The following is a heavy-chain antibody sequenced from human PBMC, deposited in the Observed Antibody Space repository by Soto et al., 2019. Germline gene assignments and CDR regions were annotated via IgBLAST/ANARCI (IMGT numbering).Heavy chain of an antibody. CDR1: GGSISSGGYS. D-gene: IGHD2-21*02. J-gene: IGHJ5*02. V-gene: IGHV4-30-2*01. Sequence: QLQLQESGSGLVKPSQTLSLTCAVSGGSISSGGYSWSWIRQPPGKGLEWIGYIYHSGSTYYNPSLKSRVTISVDRSKKQFSLKLSSVTAADTAVYYCARVAYCGGDCYRGFDPWGQGTLVTVSS. CDR3: ARVAYCGGDCYRGFDP. CDR2: IYHSGST.